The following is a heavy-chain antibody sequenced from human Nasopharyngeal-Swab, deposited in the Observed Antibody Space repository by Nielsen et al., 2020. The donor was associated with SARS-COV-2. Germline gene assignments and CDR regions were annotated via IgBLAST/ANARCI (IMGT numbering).Heavy chain of an antibody. CDR3: ARELLDGMDV. J-gene: IGHJ6*02. D-gene: IGHD2-15*01. Sequence: LGLSCAASGFTFSSYAMHWVRQAPGKGLEWVAVISYDGSNKYYADSVKGRFTISRDNSKNTLYLQMNSLRAEDTAVYYCARELLDGMDVWGQGTTVTVSS. CDR2: ISYDGSNK. CDR1: GFTFSSYA. V-gene: IGHV3-30*04.